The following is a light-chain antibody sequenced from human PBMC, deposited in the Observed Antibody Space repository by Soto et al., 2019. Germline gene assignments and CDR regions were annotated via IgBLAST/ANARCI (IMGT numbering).Light chain of an antibody. CDR2: RSN. CDR3: AAWDDSLNGPE. CDR1: SSNIGSNY. J-gene: IGLJ2*01. V-gene: IGLV1-47*01. Sequence: QSVLTEPPSASGTPGQRVTLSCSGCSSNIGSNYVFWYQQLPVTAPKLLINRSNQRPSGVPDRFSGSKSGTSASLAISGLQSEDEADYYCAAWDDSLNGPEFGGGTKLTVL.